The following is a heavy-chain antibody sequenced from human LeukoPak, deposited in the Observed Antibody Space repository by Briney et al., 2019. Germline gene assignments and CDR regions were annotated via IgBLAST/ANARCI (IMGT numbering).Heavy chain of an antibody. D-gene: IGHD1-26*01. Sequence: GGSLRLSCAASGFTFSYFAMSWVRLAPGKGLEWVSVISGSGDTIYYGESVKGRFTVSRDNSKNTLYLQMDSLSAEDAAVCFCAKLPSVGPTAFFDYWGQGTLVTVSS. J-gene: IGHJ4*02. CDR2: ISGSGDTI. CDR1: GFTFSYFA. V-gene: IGHV3-23*01. CDR3: AKLPSVGPTAFFDY.